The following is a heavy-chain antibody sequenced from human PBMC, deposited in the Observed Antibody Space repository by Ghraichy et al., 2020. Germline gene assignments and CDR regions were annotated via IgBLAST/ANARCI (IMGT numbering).Heavy chain of an antibody. Sequence: SETLSLTCTVSGGSISSRNDYWGWIRQPPGKGLEWIGSIYYSGTTYYNPSLKSRVSISVDTSKNQFSLKLTSVTAADTAMYYCARNPQYCSSTICYTEAFDFWGQGTMVTVSS. J-gene: IGHJ3*01. CDR1: GGSISSRNDY. D-gene: IGHD2-2*02. V-gene: IGHV4-39*07. CDR2: IYYSGTT. CDR3: ARNPQYCSSTICYTEAFDF.